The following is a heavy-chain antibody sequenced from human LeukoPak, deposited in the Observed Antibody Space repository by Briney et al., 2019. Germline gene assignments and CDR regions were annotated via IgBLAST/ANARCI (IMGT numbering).Heavy chain of an antibody. CDR1: GFTFSNAW. Sequence: GGSLRLSCAASGFTFSNAWMSWVRQAPGKGLEGGARIKSKTDGGTTDYAAPVKGRFTIPRDDSKNTLYMKMNSLKTEDTAVYYCTTDVATVNDYWGQGTLVTVSS. V-gene: IGHV3-15*01. D-gene: IGHD5-12*01. J-gene: IGHJ4*02. CDR3: TTDVATVNDY. CDR2: IKSKTDGGTT.